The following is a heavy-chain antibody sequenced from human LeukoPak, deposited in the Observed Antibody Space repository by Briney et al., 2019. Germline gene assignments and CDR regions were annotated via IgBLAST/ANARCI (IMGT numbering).Heavy chain of an antibody. CDR2: IYYSGST. CDR1: GGSISSYY. CDR3: ARMTTVTTGGWFDP. D-gene: IGHD4-11*01. V-gene: IGHV4-59*01. J-gene: IGHJ5*02. Sequence: SETLSLTCTVSGGSISSYYWSWIRQPPGKGLEWIGYIYYSGSTNYNPSLKSRVTISVDTSKNQFSLKLSSVTAADTAMYYCARMTTVTTGGWFDPWGQGTLVTVSS.